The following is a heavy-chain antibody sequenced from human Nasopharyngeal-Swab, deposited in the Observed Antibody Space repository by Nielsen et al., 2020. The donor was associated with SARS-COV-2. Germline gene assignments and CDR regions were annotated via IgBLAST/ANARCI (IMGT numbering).Heavy chain of an antibody. Sequence: SVKVSCKASGGTFSSYAMSWVRQAPGQGLEWMGGIIPIFGTANYAQKFQGRVTITADKSTSTAYMELSSLRSEDTAVYYCARDKGLRFLEWLPLKGFTGWFDPWGQGTLVTVSS. V-gene: IGHV1-69*06. CDR3: ARDKGLRFLEWLPLKGFTGWFDP. CDR2: IIPIFGTA. D-gene: IGHD3-3*01. CDR1: GGTFSSYA. J-gene: IGHJ5*02.